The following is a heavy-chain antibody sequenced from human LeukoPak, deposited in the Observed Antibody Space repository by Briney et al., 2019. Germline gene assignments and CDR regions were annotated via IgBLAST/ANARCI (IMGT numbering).Heavy chain of an antibody. Sequence: SETLSLTCTVSGGSISSYYWSWIRQPPGKGLEWIGYIYYSGSTNYNPSLKSRVTISVDTSKNQFSLKLSSVTAADTAVYYCAREVLAADYYDSSGYGTQYDYWGQGTLVTVSS. D-gene: IGHD3-22*01. V-gene: IGHV4-59*12. J-gene: IGHJ4*02. CDR3: AREVLAADYYDSSGYGTQYDY. CDR2: IYYSGST. CDR1: GGSISSYY.